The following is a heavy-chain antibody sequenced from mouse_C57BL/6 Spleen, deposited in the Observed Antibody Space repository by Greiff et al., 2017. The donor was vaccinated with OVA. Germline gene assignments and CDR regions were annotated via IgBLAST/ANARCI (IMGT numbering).Heavy chain of an antibody. CDR2: IWRGGST. Sequence: QVQLQQSGPGLVQPSQSLSITCTVSGFSLTSYGVHWVRQSPGQGLEWLGVIWRGGSTDYNAAFISRLSISKDNSKCQVFFKMNSLQADDTAIYYCARGADDYGSPIAYWGQGTLVTVSA. CDR1: GFSLTSYG. V-gene: IGHV2-2*01. J-gene: IGHJ3*01. CDR3: ARGADDYGSPIAY. D-gene: IGHD1-1*01.